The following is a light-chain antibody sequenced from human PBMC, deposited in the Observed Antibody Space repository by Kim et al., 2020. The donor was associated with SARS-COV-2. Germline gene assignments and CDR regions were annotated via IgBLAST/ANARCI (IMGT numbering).Light chain of an antibody. J-gene: IGKJ4*01. CDR2: DAS. CDR1: QDISNY. CDR3: QQYVFALT. Sequence: DIQMTQSPSSLSASVGDRVTITCQASQDISNYLNWYQQKPGKAPKLLIYDASNLETGVPSRFSGSGSGTDFTFTISSLQPEDIATYYCQQYVFALTFGGGTKLEI. V-gene: IGKV1-33*01.